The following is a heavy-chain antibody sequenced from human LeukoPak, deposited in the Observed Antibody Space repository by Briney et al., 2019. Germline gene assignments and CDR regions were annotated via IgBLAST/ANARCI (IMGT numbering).Heavy chain of an antibody. Sequence: PGGSLRLSCAASGFTFSSYAMHWVRQAPGKGLEYVSAISSNGGSTYYANYVKGRFTISRDNSKNTLYLQMGSLRAEDMAVYYCARGGITKFDYWGQGTLVTVSS. J-gene: IGHJ4*02. CDR3: ARGGITKFDY. V-gene: IGHV3-64*01. CDR1: GFTFSSYA. D-gene: IGHD3-10*01. CDR2: ISSNGGST.